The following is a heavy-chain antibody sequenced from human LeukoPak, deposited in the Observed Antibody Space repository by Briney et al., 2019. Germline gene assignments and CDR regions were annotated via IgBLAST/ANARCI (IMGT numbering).Heavy chain of an antibody. J-gene: IGHJ4*02. CDR3: ARWAGDSSAWYPALFDY. V-gene: IGHV1-69*13. CDR2: IIPISGTA. CDR1: GGTFSNHA. Sequence: SVKVSCKASGGTFSNHAISWVRQAPGQGLEWMGVIIPISGTANYAQKFQGRVTITADASTSTVYMELSSPTSDDTAVYYCARWAGDSSAWYPALFDYWGQGTLVTVSS. D-gene: IGHD6-13*01.